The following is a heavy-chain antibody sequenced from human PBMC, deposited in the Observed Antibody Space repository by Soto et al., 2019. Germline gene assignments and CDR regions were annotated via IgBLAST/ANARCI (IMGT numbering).Heavy chain of an antibody. CDR3: ARGVYPFGAVSLRYGMDV. V-gene: IGHV4-34*01. CDR1: GGSFSGYY. J-gene: IGHJ6*04. D-gene: IGHD3-16*01. Sequence: PSETLSLTCAVYGGSFSGYYWSWIRQPPGKGLEWIGEINHSGSTNYNPSLKSRVTISVDTSKNQFSLKLSSVTTADTAVYYCARGVYPFGAVSLRYGMDVGGEGTTVTVAS. CDR2: INHSGST.